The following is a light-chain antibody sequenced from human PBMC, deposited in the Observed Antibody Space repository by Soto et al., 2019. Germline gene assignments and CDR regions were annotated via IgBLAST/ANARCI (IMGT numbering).Light chain of an antibody. Sequence: EIVMTQSPATLSVSPGERATLSFRASQSVSSSSLAWYQQRPGQAPRLLIYAASTRATGIPERFSGSVSETDFTLSISRLEPEDFAVYYCQHYGNSPLTFGQGTRLEI. CDR3: QHYGNSPLT. J-gene: IGKJ5*01. CDR2: AAS. CDR1: QSVSSSS. V-gene: IGKV3-20*01.